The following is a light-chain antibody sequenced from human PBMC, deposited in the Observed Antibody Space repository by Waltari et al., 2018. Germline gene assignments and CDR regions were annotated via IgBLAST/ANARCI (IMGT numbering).Light chain of an antibody. CDR3: QQCNNFPFT. J-gene: IGKJ3*01. CDR2: DAS. CDR1: QVISSA. V-gene: IGKV1D-13*01. Sequence: AIQLTQSPSSLSSSVVDRVTMTCRTSQVISSALTWYQQKPGECLKLLIYDASSLQSGGPSRFSGIGSGTDFTLTISSLQPEDFASYYCQQCNNFPFTFGPGTKVDI.